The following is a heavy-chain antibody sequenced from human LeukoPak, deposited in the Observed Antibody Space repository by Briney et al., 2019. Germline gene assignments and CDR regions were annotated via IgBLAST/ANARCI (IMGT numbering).Heavy chain of an antibody. Sequence: PGGSLRLSCAASGFTFSSYWMHWVRQAPGKGLVWVSRINSDGSSTSYADSVKGRFTISRDNAENTLYLQMNSLRAEDTAVYYCAKDRYYYDSSGYYSYWGQGTLVTASS. J-gene: IGHJ4*02. CDR2: INSDGSST. CDR1: GFTFSSYW. D-gene: IGHD3-22*01. V-gene: IGHV3-74*01. CDR3: AKDRYYYDSSGYYSY.